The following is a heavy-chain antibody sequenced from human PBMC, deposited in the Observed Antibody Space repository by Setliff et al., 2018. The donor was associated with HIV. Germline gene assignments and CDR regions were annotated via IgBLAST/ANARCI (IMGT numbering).Heavy chain of an antibody. Sequence: PSETLSLTCTVSGGSISSYYWNWIRQPPGRGLEWIGYINYSGSTNYNPSLKSRVTISVDTSKNQISLKVSSVTAADTAVYYCARGFPSDILTAKGDWFDPWGQVTLVTVSS. V-gene: IGHV4-59*01. J-gene: IGHJ5*02. CDR3: ARGFPSDILTAKGDWFDP. CDR1: GGSISSYY. D-gene: IGHD3-9*01. CDR2: INYSGST.